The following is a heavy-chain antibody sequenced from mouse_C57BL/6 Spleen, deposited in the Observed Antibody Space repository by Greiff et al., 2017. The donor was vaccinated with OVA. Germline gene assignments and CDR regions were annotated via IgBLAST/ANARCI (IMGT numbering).Heavy chain of an antibody. D-gene: IGHD2-5*01. CDR1: GYTFTSYW. J-gene: IGHJ4*01. CDR2: IDPSDGYP. V-gene: IGHV1-50*01. CDR3: ARSYSNHYYAMDY. Sequence: QVQLQQPGAELVKPGASVKLSCKASGYTFTSYWMQWVKQRPGQGLEWIGEIDPSDGYPTYNQKFKGQATLTVDTSSSTAYMQLSSLTSEDSAVYYCARSYSNHYYAMDYWGQGTSVTVSS.